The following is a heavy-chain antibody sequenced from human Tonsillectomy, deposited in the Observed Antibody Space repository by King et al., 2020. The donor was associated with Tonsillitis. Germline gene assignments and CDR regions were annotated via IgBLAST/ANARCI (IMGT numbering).Heavy chain of an antibody. V-gene: IGHV1-46*01. Sequence: VQLVESGAEVKKPGASVKVSCTASGYTFTSYYMHWVRQAPGQGLEWMGIINPSGGSKSYAQKFQGRVTMTRDTSQHTVYMEQSSLGSEDTAVYYCARGHLMIQFGGVLVPNSYNGMDVWRQGTTVTVSS. CDR1: GYTFTSYY. CDR3: ARGHLMIQFGGVLVPNSYNGMDV. D-gene: IGHD3-16*02. CDR2: INPSGGSK. J-gene: IGHJ6*02.